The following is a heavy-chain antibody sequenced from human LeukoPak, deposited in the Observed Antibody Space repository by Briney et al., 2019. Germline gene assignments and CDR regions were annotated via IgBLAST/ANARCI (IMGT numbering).Heavy chain of an antibody. CDR2: ISSSSSYI. D-gene: IGHD6-13*01. V-gene: IGHV3-21*01. CDR1: GFTFSSYS. J-gene: IGHJ5*02. CDR3: ARVGAAAAHNWFDP. Sequence: GGSLRLSCAASGFTFSSYSMNWVRQAPGKGLEWVSSISSSSSYIYYADSVKGRFTISRDNAKNSLYLQMNSLRAEDTAVYYRARVGAAAAHNWFDPWGQGTLVTVSS.